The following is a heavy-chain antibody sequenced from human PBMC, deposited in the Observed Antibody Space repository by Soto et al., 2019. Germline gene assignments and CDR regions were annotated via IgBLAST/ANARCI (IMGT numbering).Heavy chain of an antibody. CDR1: GFTVSSNY. D-gene: IGHD3-10*01. CDR2: IYSGGST. V-gene: IGHV3-66*01. CDR3: ARESTSGDLNWFDP. Sequence: EVQLVESGGGLVQPGGSLRLSCAASGFTVSSNYMSWVRQAPGKGLEWVSVIYSGGSTYYADSVKGRFTISRDNSKNTLYLQMNSMRAEDTAVYYCARESTSGDLNWFDPWGQGTLDTVSS. J-gene: IGHJ5*02.